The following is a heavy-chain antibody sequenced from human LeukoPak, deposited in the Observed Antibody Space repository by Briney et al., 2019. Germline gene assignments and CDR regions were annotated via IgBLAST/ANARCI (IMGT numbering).Heavy chain of an antibody. Sequence: ASVKVSCKASGGTFSSYAISWVRQAPGQGLEWMGIINPSGGSTSYAQKFQGRVTMTRDTSTSTVYMELSSLRSEDTAVYYCARASTPMRYYYDSSGYYPVYWGQGTLVTVPS. D-gene: IGHD3-22*01. CDR3: ARASTPMRYYYDSSGYYPVY. CDR1: GGTFSSYA. V-gene: IGHV1-46*01. CDR2: INPSGGST. J-gene: IGHJ4*02.